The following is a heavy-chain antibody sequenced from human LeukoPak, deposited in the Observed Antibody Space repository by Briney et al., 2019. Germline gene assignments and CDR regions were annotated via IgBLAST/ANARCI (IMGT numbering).Heavy chain of an antibody. V-gene: IGHV3-20*04. CDR3: ARSRYYDSMSGDYFDY. J-gene: IGHJ4*02. CDR1: GFTFDDYG. D-gene: IGHD3-22*01. CDR2: MNWNGGSI. Sequence: TGGSLRLSCAASGFTFDDYGMSWVRQAPGKGLEWVSGMNWNGGSIGYADSVKGRFTISRDNAKNSLYLQMNSLRAEDTALYYCARSRYYDSMSGDYFDYWGQGTLVTVSS.